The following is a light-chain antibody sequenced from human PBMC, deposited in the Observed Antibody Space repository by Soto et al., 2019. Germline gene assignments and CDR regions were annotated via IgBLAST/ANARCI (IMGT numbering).Light chain of an antibody. Sequence: QSALTQPASVSGSPGQSITISCTGTGSDVGGYNYVSWFQQYPGKAPKLMIYDVNTRPSGVSNRFSGSKSGNTASLTISGLQAEDEADYYCSSYTTTDTYVFGTGPKLTVL. CDR2: DVN. CDR3: SSYTTTDTYV. V-gene: IGLV2-14*01. J-gene: IGLJ1*01. CDR1: GSDVGGYNY.